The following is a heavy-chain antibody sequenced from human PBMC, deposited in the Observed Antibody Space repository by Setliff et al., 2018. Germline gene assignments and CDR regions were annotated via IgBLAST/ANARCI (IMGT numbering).Heavy chain of an antibody. D-gene: IGHD6-19*01. CDR1: GASIISDSYY. V-gene: IGHV4-39*01. CDR2: VHYSGDT. Sequence: SETLSLTCTVSGASIISDSYYWGWIRQPPGKGLACIGTVHYSGDTYYNPSLESRITITVDTSKTQFSLSLSSVTAADTAVYYCARQTADTFHYYYMDVWGKGTTVTVSS. CDR3: ARQTADTFHYYYMDV. J-gene: IGHJ6*03.